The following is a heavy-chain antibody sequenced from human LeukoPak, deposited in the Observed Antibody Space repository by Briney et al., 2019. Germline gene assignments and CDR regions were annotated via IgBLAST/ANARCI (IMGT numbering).Heavy chain of an antibody. J-gene: IGHJ6*02. D-gene: IGHD1-14*01. CDR2: ISGSGGST. CDR3: AKGRKSYYYGMDV. V-gene: IGHV3-23*01. CDR1: GFTFSMYA. Sequence: GGSLRLSCAASGFTFSMYAMNWVRQVPGKGQEWVSGISGSGGSTYYADSVKGRFTISRDNSKNTLYLQMNSLRAEDTAVYHCAKGRKSYYYGMDVWGQGTTVTVSS.